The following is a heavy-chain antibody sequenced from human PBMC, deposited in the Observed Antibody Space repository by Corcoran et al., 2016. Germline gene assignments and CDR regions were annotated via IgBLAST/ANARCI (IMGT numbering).Heavy chain of an antibody. Sequence: EVQLVESGGGLIQPGGSLRLSCAASGFTVGSNYMSWVRQAPGKGLEWVSVIYSGGSTYYADSVMGRFTISRDNSKNTLYLQMNSLRAEDTAVYYCATQGTDSGYDFPSTYGMDVWGQGTTVTVSS. CDR1: GFTVGSNY. J-gene: IGHJ6*02. CDR2: IYSGGST. CDR3: ATQGTDSGYDFPSTYGMDV. V-gene: IGHV3-53*01. D-gene: IGHD5-12*01.